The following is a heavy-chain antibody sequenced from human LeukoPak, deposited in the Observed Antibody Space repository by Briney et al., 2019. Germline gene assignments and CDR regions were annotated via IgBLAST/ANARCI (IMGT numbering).Heavy chain of an antibody. J-gene: IGHJ4*02. D-gene: IGHD4-23*01. CDR1: GGSMSSYY. CDR2: IFTSGST. V-gene: IGHV4-4*07. CDR3: SSSGGHSGESFDY. Sequence: KPSETLSLTCTVSGGSMSSYYWSWIRQPAGKGLEWVGRIFTSGSTNYNPSLKGRVTISVDTSKNQFSLKMTSVTAADTAVYYCSSSGGHSGESFDYWGQGTLVTVSS.